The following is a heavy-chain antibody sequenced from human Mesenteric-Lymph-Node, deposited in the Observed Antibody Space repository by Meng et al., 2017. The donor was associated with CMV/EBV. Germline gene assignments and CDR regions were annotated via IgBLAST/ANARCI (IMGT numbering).Heavy chain of an antibody. CDR3: AKGADGYFPDY. D-gene: IGHD5-24*01. Sequence: GESLKISCAASGFTFSSYAMSWVHQAPGKGLEWVSTISGSGGSTYYADSVKGRFTISRDNSKNTLYLQMNNLRVEDTALYYCAKGADGYFPDYWGQGTLVTVSS. CDR1: GFTFSSYA. V-gene: IGHV3-23*01. J-gene: IGHJ4*02. CDR2: ISGSGGST.